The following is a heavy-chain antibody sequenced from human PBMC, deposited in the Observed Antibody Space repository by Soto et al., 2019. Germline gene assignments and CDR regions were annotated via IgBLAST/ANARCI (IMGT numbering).Heavy chain of an antibody. CDR3: ARGTPMLGVVNDSRYGRDG. CDR2: IYYSGST. V-gene: IGHV4-31*03. D-gene: IGHD3-3*01. CDR1: GGSISSGGYY. Sequence: PSETLSLTCTVSGGSISSGGYYWSWIRQHPGKGLEWIGYIYYSGSTYYNPSLKSRVTISVDTSKNQFSLKLSSVTAADTAVYYCARGTPMLGVVNDSRYGRDGRRQVTT. J-gene: IGHJ6*01.